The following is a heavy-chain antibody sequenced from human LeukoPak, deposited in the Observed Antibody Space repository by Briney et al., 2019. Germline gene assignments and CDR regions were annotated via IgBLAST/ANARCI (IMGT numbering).Heavy chain of an antibody. J-gene: IGHJ4*02. CDR2: IIPILGIA. D-gene: IGHD6-13*01. CDR1: GGTFSSYA. V-gene: IGHV1-69*04. Sequence: GASVKVSCKASGGTFSSYAISWVRQAPGQGLEWMGRIIPILGIANYAQKFQGRVTITADKSTSTAYMELSSLRSEDTAVYYCAKPAPHAKYSSSPFDYWGQGTLVTVSS. CDR3: AKPAPHAKYSSSPFDY.